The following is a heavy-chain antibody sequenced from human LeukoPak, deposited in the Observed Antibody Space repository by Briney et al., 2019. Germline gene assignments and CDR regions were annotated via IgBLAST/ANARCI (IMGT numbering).Heavy chain of an antibody. CDR1: GYTFSSYA. CDR3: ARVNAGYYDSSGLPDY. D-gene: IGHD3-22*01. CDR2: ISYDGSNK. Sequence: GGSLRLSCAASGYTFSSYAMHWVRQAPGKGLEWVAVISYDGSNKYYADSVKGRFTISRDNSKNTLYLRMNSLRAEDTAVYYCARVNAGYYDSSGLPDYWGQGTLVTVSS. V-gene: IGHV3-30-3*01. J-gene: IGHJ4*02.